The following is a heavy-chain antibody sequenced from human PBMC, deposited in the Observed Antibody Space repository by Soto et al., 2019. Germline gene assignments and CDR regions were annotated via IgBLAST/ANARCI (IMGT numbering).Heavy chain of an antibody. D-gene: IGHD6-13*01. CDR3: AREVAADGFFREDVFVI. V-gene: IGHV1-69*12. J-gene: IGHJ3*02. CDR2: IIPIFTTT. Sequence: QVHLVQSGAEVKKPGSSVKVSCKAPGGTFSNHAINWVRQAPGQGLEWMGRIIPIFTTTNYAQKFQGRVSMTADESTTTAYMELSSLKHDDTVVYYCAREVAADGFFREDVFVIWGQGSLVTVCS. CDR1: GGTFSNHA.